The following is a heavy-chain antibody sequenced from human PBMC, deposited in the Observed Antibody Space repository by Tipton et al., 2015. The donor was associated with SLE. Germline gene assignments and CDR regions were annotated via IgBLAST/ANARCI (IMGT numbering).Heavy chain of an antibody. Sequence: TLSLTCSVYGDSFSGYYWSWIRQGPGKGLEWIGFIYHTGYTNSNPSLKSRVTISLDTSKNEFSLTLTSVSPADTAVYYCARDGIGSGWYNFQYWGRGTLVSVSP. V-gene: IGHV4-59*01. J-gene: IGHJ1*01. CDR1: GDSFSGYY. D-gene: IGHD6-19*01. CDR3: ARDGIGSGWYNFQY. CDR2: IYHTGYT.